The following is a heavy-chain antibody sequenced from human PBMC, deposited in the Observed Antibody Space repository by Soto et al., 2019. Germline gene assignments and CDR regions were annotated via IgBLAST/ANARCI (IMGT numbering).Heavy chain of an antibody. V-gene: IGHV3-7*01. J-gene: IGHJ3*02. CDR2: IKQDGSEK. Sequence: EVQLVESGGGLVQPGGSLRLSCAASGFTFSSYWMSWVRQAPGKGLEWVANIKQDGSEKYYVDSVKGRFTISRDNAKNSLYLQMNSLRAEDTAVYYCARDDCQNIVTFAFDIWGQGTMVTVSS. CDR1: GFTFSSYW. D-gene: IGHD2-21*02. CDR3: ARDDCQNIVTFAFDI.